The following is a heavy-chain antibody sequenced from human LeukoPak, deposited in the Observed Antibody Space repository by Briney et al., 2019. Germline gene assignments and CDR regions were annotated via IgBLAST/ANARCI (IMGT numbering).Heavy chain of an antibody. CDR2: IYPGGST. J-gene: IGHJ4*02. Sequence: GGSLRLSCAASAFTLSNYSMAWVRQAPGKGLEWVSIIYPGGSTYYADSVKDRLTISRDSSKNTLYLQVSSVRDEDTAMYFCARALAAAAHTSFDYWGQGTLVTVSS. V-gene: IGHV3-66*01. CDR3: ARALAAAAHTSFDY. D-gene: IGHD6-13*01. CDR1: AFTLSNYS.